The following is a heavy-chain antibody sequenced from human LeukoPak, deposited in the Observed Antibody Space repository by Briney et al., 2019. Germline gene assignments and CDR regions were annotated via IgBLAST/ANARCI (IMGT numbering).Heavy chain of an antibody. J-gene: IGHJ4*02. D-gene: IGHD1-26*01. Sequence: SETLSLTCTVSGVSISSGGHYWSWIRQHPGEGLELIGYIYSGGSTYHNPSLNSRVTISRDTSSNQFSLNLRSVTAADAAVYYCARDPGFDGTYSYFFDFWGQGALVTVSS. CDR2: IYSGGST. V-gene: IGHV4-31*03. CDR3: ARDPGFDGTYSYFFDF. CDR1: GVSISSGGHY.